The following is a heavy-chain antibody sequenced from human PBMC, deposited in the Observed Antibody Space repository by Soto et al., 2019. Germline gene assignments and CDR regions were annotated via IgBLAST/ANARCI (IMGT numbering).Heavy chain of an antibody. CDR1: GYTFSSNE. CDR3: ARRYCSSTSCYMPFDY. V-gene: IGHV3-48*03. CDR2: ISSSGTTI. D-gene: IGHD2-2*02. Sequence: PGGSLRLSCAASGYTFSSNEMNWVRQAPGKGLEWVSYISSSGTTIYYADSVKGRFTISRDNAKNSLYLQMNSLRAEDTAVYYCARRYCSSTSCYMPFDYWGQGTLVTVS. J-gene: IGHJ4*02.